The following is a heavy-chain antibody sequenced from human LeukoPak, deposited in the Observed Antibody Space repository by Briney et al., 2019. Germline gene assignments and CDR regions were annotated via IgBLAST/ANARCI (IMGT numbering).Heavy chain of an antibody. Sequence: SQTLSLTCAISGYSVSSNTAAWYWIRQSPSRGLEWLGRTYYRSRWYYEYAVSVRSRITISVDKSTNQFSLQLNSVTPEDTAVYYCARDPSDDQGLDYWGQGTLVTVSS. CDR3: ARDPSDDQGLDY. D-gene: IGHD3-16*01. CDR2: TYYRSRWYY. CDR1: GYSVSSNTAA. J-gene: IGHJ4*02. V-gene: IGHV6-1*01.